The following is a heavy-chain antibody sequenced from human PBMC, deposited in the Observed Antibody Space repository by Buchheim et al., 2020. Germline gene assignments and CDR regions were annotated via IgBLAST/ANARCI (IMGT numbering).Heavy chain of an antibody. V-gene: IGHV3-30-3*01. Sequence: QVQLVESGGGVVQPGRSLRLSCAASGFTFSSYAMHWVRQAPGKGLEWVAVISYDGSNKYYADSVKGRFTISRDNSKNKLYLQMNSLRAEDTAVYYCARDRWELLGAIDYWGQGTL. J-gene: IGHJ4*02. CDR3: ARDRWELLGAIDY. CDR1: GFTFSSYA. D-gene: IGHD1-26*01. CDR2: ISYDGSNK.